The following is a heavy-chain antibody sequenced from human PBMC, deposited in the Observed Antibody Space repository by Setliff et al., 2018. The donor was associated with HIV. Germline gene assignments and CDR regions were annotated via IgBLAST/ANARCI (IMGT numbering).Heavy chain of an antibody. Sequence: PGGSLRLSCAASGFTFRTYNMNWVRQAPGKGLEWVASLSSDGRYIYYADSLGGRSTISRDDAKNSLYLQIYSLRAEDTAIYYCARDRASSGYYSHFDHWGQGNMVTVSS. V-gene: IGHV3-21*01. CDR2: LSSDGRYI. J-gene: IGHJ4*02. CDR3: ARDRASSGYYSHFDH. D-gene: IGHD3-22*01. CDR1: GFTFRTYN.